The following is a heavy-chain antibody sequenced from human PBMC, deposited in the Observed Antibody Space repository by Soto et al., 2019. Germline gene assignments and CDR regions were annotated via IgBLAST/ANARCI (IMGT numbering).Heavy chain of an antibody. D-gene: IGHD3-22*01. J-gene: IGHJ6*02. CDR2: IIPIFGTA. V-gene: IGHV1-69*13. CDR3: ARENDRGYYGMDV. Sequence: SVKVSCKASGYTFSSYAISWVRQAPGQGLEWMGGIIPIFGTANYAQKFQGRVTITADESTSTAYMELSSLRSEDTAVYYCARENDRGYYGMDVWGQGTTVTVSS. CDR1: GYTFSSYA.